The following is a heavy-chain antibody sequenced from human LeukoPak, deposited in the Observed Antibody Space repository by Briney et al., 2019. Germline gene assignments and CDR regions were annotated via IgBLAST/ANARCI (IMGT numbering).Heavy chain of an antibody. CDR3: TVPRIVGATPGLYYGMDV. D-gene: IGHD1-26*01. J-gene: IGHJ6*02. CDR2: ISSSSSYI. V-gene: IGHV3-21*01. Sequence: GGSLRLSCAASGFTFSSYTMSWVRQAPGKGLEWVSSISSSSSYIYYADSVKGRFTISRDNAKNSLYLQMNSLRAEDTAVYYCTVPRIVGATPGLYYGMDVWGQGTTVTVSS. CDR1: GFTFSSYT.